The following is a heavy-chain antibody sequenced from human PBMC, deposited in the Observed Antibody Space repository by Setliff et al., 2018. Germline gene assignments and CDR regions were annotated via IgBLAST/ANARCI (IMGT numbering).Heavy chain of an antibody. V-gene: IGHV1-8*02. D-gene: IGHD3-3*01. CDR3: ARGRERDYNFWSGYYTYYYYGMDV. CDR1: GYTFTSYD. Sequence: GASVKVSCKASGYTFTSYDINWVRQATGQGLEWMGWMNPNSGNTGYAQKFQGRVTMTGNTSISTAYMELSSLRSEDTAVYYCARGRERDYNFWSGYYTYYYYGMDVWGQGTTVTVSS. J-gene: IGHJ6*02. CDR2: MNPNSGNT.